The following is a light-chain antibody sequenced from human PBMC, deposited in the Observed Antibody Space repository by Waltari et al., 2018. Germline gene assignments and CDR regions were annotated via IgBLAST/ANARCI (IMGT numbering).Light chain of an antibody. CDR3: SSYTRSDTYV. CDR2: EVS. J-gene: IGLJ1*01. Sequence: QSALTQPASVSGSPGQSITISCTGTSSDVGAYNFVSWNQQHPGKAPKLMIHEVSNRPAGFSNRFSGSKSGNTASLTISALQAEDEADYPCSSYTRSDTYVFGAGTKVTVL. V-gene: IGLV2-14*01. CDR1: SSDVGAYNF.